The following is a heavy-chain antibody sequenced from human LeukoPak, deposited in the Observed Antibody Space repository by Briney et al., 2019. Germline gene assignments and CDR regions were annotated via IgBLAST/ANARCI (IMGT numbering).Heavy chain of an antibody. CDR3: ASPPPEISGVAAFDY. CDR1: GGTFSSYA. V-gene: IGHV1-69*13. J-gene: IGHJ4*02. CDR2: IIPIFGTA. D-gene: IGHD3-3*01. Sequence: SVKVSCKAAGGTFSSYAISWVRQAPGQGFEGMGGIIPIFGTANYAQKFQVRVTITADESTSTAYMELSSLRSEDTAVYYCASPPPEISGVAAFDYWGQGTLVTVSS.